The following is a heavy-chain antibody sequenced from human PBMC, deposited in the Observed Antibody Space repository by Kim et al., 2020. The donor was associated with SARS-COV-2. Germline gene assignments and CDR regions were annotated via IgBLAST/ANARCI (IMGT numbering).Heavy chain of an antibody. V-gene: IGHV3-30*03. J-gene: IGHJ5*02. Sequence: DSGKVRLTISRDNTQNTLYLQMNSRRAEETAVYYCATTMVRGVIGWFDPWGQGTLVTVSS. D-gene: IGHD3-10*01. CDR3: ATTMVRGVIGWFDP.